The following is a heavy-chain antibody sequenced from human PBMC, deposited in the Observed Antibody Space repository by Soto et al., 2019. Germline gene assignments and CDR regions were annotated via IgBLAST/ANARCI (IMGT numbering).Heavy chain of an antibody. J-gene: IGHJ6*02. Sequence: GGSLRLSCAASGFPFSSYGMHWVRQAPGKGLEWVAVISYDGSNKYYADSVKGRFTISRDNSKNTLYLQMNSLRAEDTAVYYCAKGPAIVLVPAAMNYYYGMDVWGQGITVIVSS. CDR1: GFPFSSYG. CDR2: ISYDGSNK. CDR3: AKGPAIVLVPAAMNYYYGMDV. V-gene: IGHV3-30*18. D-gene: IGHD2-2*01.